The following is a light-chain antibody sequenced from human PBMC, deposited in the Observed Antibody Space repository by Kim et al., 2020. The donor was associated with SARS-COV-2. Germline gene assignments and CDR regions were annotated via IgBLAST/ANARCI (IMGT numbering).Light chain of an antibody. Sequence: TVKLTCTLSSEYKTYAIAWHQQLPEKGPRYLMNVDSDGSHTRGDGIPDRFSGSSSGAERYLTISSLQPEDEADYYCLTWGPGIRVFGGGTQLTVL. V-gene: IGLV4-69*01. CDR3: LTWGPGIRV. J-gene: IGLJ2*01. CDR1: SEYKTYA. CDR2: VDSDGSH.